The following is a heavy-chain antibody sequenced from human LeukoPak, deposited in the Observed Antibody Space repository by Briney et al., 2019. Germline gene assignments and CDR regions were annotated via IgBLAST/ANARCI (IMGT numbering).Heavy chain of an antibody. D-gene: IGHD3-22*01. V-gene: IGHV3-33*01. J-gene: IGHJ4*02. CDR3: ASTYYYDSIDY. Sequence: GGSLRLSCAASGFTFSSYGMHWVRQAPGKGLEWVAVIWYDGSNKYYADSVKGRFTISGDNSKNTLYLQMNSLRAEDTAAYYCASTYYYDSIDYWGQGTLVTVSS. CDR1: GFTFSSYG. CDR2: IWYDGSNK.